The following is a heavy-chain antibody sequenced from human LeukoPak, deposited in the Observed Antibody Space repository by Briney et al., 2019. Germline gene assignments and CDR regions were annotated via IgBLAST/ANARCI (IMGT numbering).Heavy chain of an antibody. J-gene: IGHJ4*02. Sequence: GGSLRLSCAASGFTFSNYWLSWVRQAPGKGLEWVANIKQDGSETYYVDSVKGRFTISRDNAKNSLFLQMNSLTAEDTAVYYCARKGGTRGPLNYWGQGTLVTVSS. V-gene: IGHV3-7*01. CDR1: GFTFSNYW. CDR2: IKQDGSET. CDR3: ARKGGTRGPLNY. D-gene: IGHD2-8*01.